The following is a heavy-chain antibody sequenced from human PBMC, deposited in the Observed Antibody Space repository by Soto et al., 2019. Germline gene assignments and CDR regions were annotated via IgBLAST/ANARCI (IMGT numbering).Heavy chain of an antibody. CDR3: DQEIGRERQIDY. Sequence: EVQLLESGGGLVQPGGSLRLSCAASGFTFSNYAMGWVRQAPGKGLEWVSTISSAADGTDYADSVKGRFTISRDNHRNTLYLKMNSLRAEDTGVYYCDQEIGRERQIDYWGQGTLVTVSS. V-gene: IGHV3-23*01. J-gene: IGHJ4*02. CDR1: GFTFSNYA. D-gene: IGHD1-26*01. CDR2: ISSAADGT.